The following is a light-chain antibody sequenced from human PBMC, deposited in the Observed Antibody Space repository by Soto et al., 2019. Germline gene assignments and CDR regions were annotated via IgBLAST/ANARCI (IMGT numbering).Light chain of an antibody. CDR3: GAWDDSLSGLV. V-gene: IGLV1-44*01. CDR2: SDD. J-gene: IGLJ3*02. CDR1: SSNIGKNA. Sequence: QSVLTQPPSASATPGQRVIISCSESSSNIGKNAVKWYQQFPGTAPKLLIHSDDQRPSGVPDRFSGSKSGTSASLTISGLQSEDEAHYYCGAWDDSLSGLVFGGGTKVTVL.